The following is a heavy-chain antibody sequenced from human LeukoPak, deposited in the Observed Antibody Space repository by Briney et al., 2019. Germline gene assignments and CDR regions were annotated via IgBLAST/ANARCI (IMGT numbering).Heavy chain of an antibody. Sequence: PSETLSLTCTVSGGSISSYYWSWIRQPPGKGLEWIGYIYYSGSTNYNPSLKSRVTISADTSKNQFSLKLSSVTAADTAVYYCARDMGFGEPYALDIWGQGTMVTVSS. J-gene: IGHJ3*02. CDR3: ARDMGFGEPYALDI. CDR1: GGSISSYY. CDR2: IYYSGST. V-gene: IGHV4-59*01. D-gene: IGHD3-10*01.